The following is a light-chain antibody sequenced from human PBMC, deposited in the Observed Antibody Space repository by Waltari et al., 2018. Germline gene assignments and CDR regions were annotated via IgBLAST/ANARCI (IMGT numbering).Light chain of an antibody. J-gene: IGLJ3*02. CDR1: EGLSAYA. V-gene: IGLV4-69*01. CDR2: VNGDGSH. Sequence: QSVMPQSPSASAPLVASVKVTCTLGEGLSAYALAWHHHRPEKGPRFLMKVNGDGSHKRGDGIPDRFSGSSSGPERYLTSSGLQSEDEADYYCQSWGPGIWVFGGVTKVTVL. CDR3: QSWGPGIWV.